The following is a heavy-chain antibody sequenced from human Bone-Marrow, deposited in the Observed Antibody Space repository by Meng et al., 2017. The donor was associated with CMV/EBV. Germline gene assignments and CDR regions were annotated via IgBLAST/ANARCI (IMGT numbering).Heavy chain of an antibody. Sequence: SETLSLTCTVSGGSINSYYWSWIRQPPGKGLEWIGYIYYSGSTNYNPSLKSRVTISVDTSKNQFSLKLSSVTAADTAVYYCAAGAARPGVSWYFDLWGRGTLVTASS. V-gene: IGHV4-59*01. D-gene: IGHD6-6*01. J-gene: IGHJ2*01. CDR2: IYYSGST. CDR3: AAGAARPGVSWYFDL. CDR1: GGSINSYY.